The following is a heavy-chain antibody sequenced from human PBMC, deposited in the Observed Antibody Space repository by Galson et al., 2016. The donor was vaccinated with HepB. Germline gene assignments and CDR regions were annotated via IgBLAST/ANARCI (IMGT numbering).Heavy chain of an antibody. CDR2: FDPEEGET. CDR3: ATGPVSFDY. Sequence: SVKVSCKVSGYTLTDFSMHWVRQAPGKGLEWMGGFDPEEGETIYAQKFQGRVTMTEDTATDTAYMELSSLRSEDTAVYYCATGPVSFDYWGQGTLVTVSS. J-gene: IGHJ4*02. V-gene: IGHV1-24*01. CDR1: GYTLTDFS.